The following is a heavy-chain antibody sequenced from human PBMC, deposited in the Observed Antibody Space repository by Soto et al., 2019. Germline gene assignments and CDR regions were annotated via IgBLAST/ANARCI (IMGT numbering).Heavy chain of an antibody. CDR2: ISGSGGST. CDR1: GFTFSSYG. V-gene: IGHV3-23*01. J-gene: IGHJ4*02. D-gene: IGHD6-6*01. Sequence: GGSLRLSCEASGFTFSSYGMTWVRQAPGKGLEWVSAISGSGGSTLYADSLGGRFTISRDNSKNILYLEMKSLRAGDTAMYYCAKTSSASGRECPGHWGQGA. CDR3: AKTSSASGRECPGH.